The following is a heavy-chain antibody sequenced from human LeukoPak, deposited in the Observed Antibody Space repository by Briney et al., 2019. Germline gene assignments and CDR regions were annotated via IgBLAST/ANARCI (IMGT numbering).Heavy chain of an antibody. CDR3: ARVGTEDYYYYMDV. D-gene: IGHD7-27*01. CDR2: INWNGGSA. J-gene: IGHJ6*03. Sequence: GGSLRLSCAASGFTFDDYGMSWVRQAPGKGLEWVSGINWNGGSAGYADSVKGRFTISRDNAKNSLYLQMNSLRAEDTALYYCARVGTEDYYYYMDVWGKGTTVTVSS. V-gene: IGHV3-20*04. CDR1: GFTFDDYG.